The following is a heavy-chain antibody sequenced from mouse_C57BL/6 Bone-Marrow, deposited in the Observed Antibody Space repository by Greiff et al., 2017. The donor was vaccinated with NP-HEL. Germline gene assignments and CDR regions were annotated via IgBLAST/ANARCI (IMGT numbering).Heavy chain of an antibody. Sequence: EVMLVESGGGLVQPGGSMKLSCAASGFTFSDAWMDWVRQSPEKGLEWVAEIRNKANNHATYYAESVKGRFTISRDDSKSSVYLQMNSLRAEDTGIYYCTRPGGDWYFDVWGTGTTVTVSS. V-gene: IGHV6-6*01. J-gene: IGHJ1*03. CDR2: IRNKANNHAT. D-gene: IGHD1-1*02. CDR1: GFTFSDAW. CDR3: TRPGGDWYFDV.